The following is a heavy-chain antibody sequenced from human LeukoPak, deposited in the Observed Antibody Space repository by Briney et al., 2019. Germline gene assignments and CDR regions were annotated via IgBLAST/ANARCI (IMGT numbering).Heavy chain of an antibody. CDR1: GYTFTSYA. CDR2: INTNTGNP. CDR3: ARGYCTNGVCYRAPSDY. J-gene: IGHJ4*02. Sequence: GASVKVSCKASGYTFTSYAMNWVRQAPGQGLEWMGWINTNTGNPTYAQGFTGRFVFSLDTSVSTAYLQISSLKAEDTAVYYCARGYCTNGVCYRAPSDYWGQGTLVTVSS. V-gene: IGHV7-4-1*02. D-gene: IGHD2-8*01.